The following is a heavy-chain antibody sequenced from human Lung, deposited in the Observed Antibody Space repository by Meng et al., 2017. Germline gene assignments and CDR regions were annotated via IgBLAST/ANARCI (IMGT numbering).Heavy chain of an antibody. D-gene: IGHD2-15*01. CDR2: IYHSGST. CDR1: GYSISSGYY. CDR3: ATTREYCSGGSCYAYFDY. V-gene: IGHV4-38-2*02. J-gene: IGHJ4*02. Sequence: SETLSLTCTVSGYSISSGYYWGWIRQHPGKGREWIGSIYHSGSTSYNPSLKSRVTISVATSKNQFSLKLSSVTAADAAVYYCATTREYCSGGSCYAYFDYWGQGTLVTVSS.